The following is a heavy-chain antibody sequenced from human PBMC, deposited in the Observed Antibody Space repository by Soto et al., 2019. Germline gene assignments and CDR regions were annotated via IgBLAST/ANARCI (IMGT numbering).Heavy chain of an antibody. CDR3: ARDPPVNEVYAPYYYCYGMDV. D-gene: IGHD2-8*01. CDR1: GGTFSSYA. CDR2: IIPIFGTA. V-gene: IGHV1-69*13. Sequence: SVKVSCKASGGTFSSYAISWVRQAPGQGLEWMGGIIPIFGTANYAQKFQGRVTITADESTSTAYMELSSLRSEDTAVYYCARDPPVNEVYAPYYYCYGMDVWGQGTTVTVSS. J-gene: IGHJ6*01.